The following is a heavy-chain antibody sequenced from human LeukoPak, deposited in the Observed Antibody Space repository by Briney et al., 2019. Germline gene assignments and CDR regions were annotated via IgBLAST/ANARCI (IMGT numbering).Heavy chain of an antibody. CDR2: INWNGGST. J-gene: IGHJ4*02. V-gene: IGHV3-20*04. Sequence: GGSLRLSCAASGFTFDDYGMSWVRQAPGKGLEWVSGINWNGGSTGYADSVKGRFTISRDNSKNTLHLEVISLTAEDTAVYYCAKDDAWIRFGEWSQGTLVTVSS. D-gene: IGHD3-10*01. CDR3: AKDDAWIRFGE. CDR1: GFTFDDYG.